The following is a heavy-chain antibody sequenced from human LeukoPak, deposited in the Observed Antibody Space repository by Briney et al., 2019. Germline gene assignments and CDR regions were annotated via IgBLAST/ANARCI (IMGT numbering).Heavy chain of an antibody. CDR2: NYSGGST. Sequence: PGGSLRISCSASGFNVSSNYMGWVRQASGKGLEWVLGNYSGGSTYHAASVKGRFTISRDNSKNTLYLQMNSLRAEDTAVYYCARGVRYDFWSGARRYYYYMDVWGKGTTVTVSS. D-gene: IGHD3-3*01. V-gene: IGHV3-53*01. CDR3: ARGVRYDFWSGARRYYYYMDV. CDR1: GFNVSSNY. J-gene: IGHJ6*03.